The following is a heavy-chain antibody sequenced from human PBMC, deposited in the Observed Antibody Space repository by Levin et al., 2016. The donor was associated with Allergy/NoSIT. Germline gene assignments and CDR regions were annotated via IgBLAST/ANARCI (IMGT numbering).Heavy chain of an antibody. Sequence: WIRQPPGKGLEWIGYIYHSGSTYYNPSLKSRVTISVDRSKNQFSLKLSSVTAADTAVYYCARAPYGDYANFDYWGQGTLVTVSS. D-gene: IGHD4-17*01. J-gene: IGHJ4*02. V-gene: IGHV4-30-2*01. CDR2: IYHSGST. CDR3: ARAPYGDYANFDY.